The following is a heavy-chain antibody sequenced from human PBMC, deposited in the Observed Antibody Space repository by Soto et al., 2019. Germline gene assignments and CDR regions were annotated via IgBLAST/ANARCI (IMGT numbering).Heavy chain of an antibody. Sequence: QVQLMQSGAEVKKPGASVKVSCKASGDTFTDYYIHWVRQAPGQGLEWMGTVNPSGGHTTYAQHLLGRVTMTRDTSTSTLYLELTSLTSDDTAIYYCARGGHVVVVTAALDYWGQGPLVTVSS. CDR3: ARGGHVVVVTAALDY. V-gene: IGHV1-46*01. CDR1: GDTFTDYY. J-gene: IGHJ4*02. CDR2: VNPSGGHT. D-gene: IGHD2-21*02.